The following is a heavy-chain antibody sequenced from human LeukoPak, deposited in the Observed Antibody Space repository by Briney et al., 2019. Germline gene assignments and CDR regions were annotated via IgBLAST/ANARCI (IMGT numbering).Heavy chain of an antibody. CDR2: INRDGSER. CDR3: ARDLVGASYY. Sequence: PGGSLRLSCAASGFMFSDYWMSRVRQAPGKGLEWVANINRDGSERYYVDSVKGRFTISRDNARNSLYLEMNSLRAEDTAVYYCARDLVGASYYWGQGTLVTVSS. V-gene: IGHV3-7*01. J-gene: IGHJ4*02. D-gene: IGHD1-26*01. CDR1: GFMFSDYW.